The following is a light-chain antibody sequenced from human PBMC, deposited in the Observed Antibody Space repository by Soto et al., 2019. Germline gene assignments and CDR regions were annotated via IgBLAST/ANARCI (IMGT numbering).Light chain of an antibody. CDR2: GAS. CDR1: QSVSRRY. V-gene: IGKV3D-20*02. Sequence: EILLTQSPCTLSLSPGERATLSCGASQSVSRRYLAWYQQKPGQAPRLLIYGASSRATGIPDRFSGSGSGTDFTLTISRLEPEDFAVYYCQQRSNWPLTFGGGTKVDIK. J-gene: IGKJ4*01. CDR3: QQRSNWPLT.